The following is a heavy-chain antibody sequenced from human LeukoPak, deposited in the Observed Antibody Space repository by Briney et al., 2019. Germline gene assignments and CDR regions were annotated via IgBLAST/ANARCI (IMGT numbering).Heavy chain of an antibody. D-gene: IGHD3-9*01. CDR3: ARGTPLLRYFDGRIGNHDAFDS. CDR2: IFSGGST. V-gene: IGHV3-66*01. CDR1: GFTVSSNY. J-gene: IGHJ3*02. Sequence: AGTLRLSCTASGFTVSSNYMSWVRQDPGKGLQWVSVIFSGGSTSYEDPAKGRLTISRDNSKSTLYLQMNSLRAEGTAVYYCARGTPLLRYFDGRIGNHDAFDSGGQGTRVTVSS.